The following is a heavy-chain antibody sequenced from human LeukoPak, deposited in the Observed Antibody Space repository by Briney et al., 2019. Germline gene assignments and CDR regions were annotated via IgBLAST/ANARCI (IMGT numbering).Heavy chain of an antibody. Sequence: SVKVSCKASGGTFSSYAISWVRQAPGQGPEWMGRIIPILGIANYAQKFQGRVTITADKSTSTAYMELSSLRSEDTAVYYCARDHIVVVPAAMAHGMDVWGQGTTVTVSS. J-gene: IGHJ6*02. CDR2: IIPILGIA. CDR1: GGTFSSYA. D-gene: IGHD2-2*01. V-gene: IGHV1-69*04. CDR3: ARDHIVVVPAAMAHGMDV.